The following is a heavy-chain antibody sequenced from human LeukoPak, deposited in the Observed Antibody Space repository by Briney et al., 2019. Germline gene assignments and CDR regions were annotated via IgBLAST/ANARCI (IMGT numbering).Heavy chain of an antibody. J-gene: IGHJ5*02. D-gene: IGHD3-3*01. Sequence: PSETLSLTCAVYGGSFSGYYWSWIRQPPGKGLEWIGEINHSGSINYNPSLKSRVTISVDTSKNQFSLKLSSVTAADTAVYYCARATYYDFWSGYPNWFDPWGQGTLVTVSS. CDR1: GGSFSGYY. CDR2: INHSGSI. V-gene: IGHV4-34*01. CDR3: ARATYYDFWSGYPNWFDP.